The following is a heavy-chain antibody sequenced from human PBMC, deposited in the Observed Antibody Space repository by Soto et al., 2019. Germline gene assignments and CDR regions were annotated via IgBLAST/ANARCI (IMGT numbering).Heavy chain of an antibody. CDR3: AKGFVEMATIDY. V-gene: IGHV3-23*01. CDR2: ISGSGGST. D-gene: IGHD2-15*01. Sequence: EVQLLESGGGLVQPGGSLRLSCAASGFTFSGYAMTWVRQAPGKGLEWVSTISGSGGSTYYTDSVKGRFTISRDNSKNTLYLQMNSLRAEDTAVYFCAKGFVEMATIDYWGQGTLVTVSS. CDR1: GFTFSGYA. J-gene: IGHJ4*02.